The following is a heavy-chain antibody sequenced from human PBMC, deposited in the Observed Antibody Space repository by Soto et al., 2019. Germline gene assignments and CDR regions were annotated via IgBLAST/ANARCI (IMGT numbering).Heavy chain of an antibody. J-gene: IGHJ5*02. D-gene: IGHD3-3*01. CDR3: AKVPNPRYFEFLSATTTLDP. CDR2: INSDGSST. CDR1: GFTFSSYW. V-gene: IGHV3-74*01. Sequence: GSLRLSCAASGFTFSSYWMHWVRQAPGKGLVWVSRINSDGSSTSYADSVKGRFTISRDNAKNTLYLQMNSLRAEDTAVYNCAKVPNPRYFEFLSATTTLDPWGEGILFTV.